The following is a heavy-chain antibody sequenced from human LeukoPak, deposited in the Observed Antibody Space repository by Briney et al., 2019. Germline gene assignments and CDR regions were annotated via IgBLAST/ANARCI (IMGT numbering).Heavy chain of an antibody. CDR2: ISGSGDST. CDR1: GFTFSSYA. Sequence: GGSLRLSCAASGFTFSSYAMSWVRQAPGKGLEWVSAISGSGDSTYYGDSVKGRFTISRDNSKNTLYLQMNSLRAEDTAVYYCAKARPLDSSSWSHGDYWGQGTLVTVSS. D-gene: IGHD6-13*01. V-gene: IGHV3-23*01. J-gene: IGHJ4*02. CDR3: AKARPLDSSSWSHGDY.